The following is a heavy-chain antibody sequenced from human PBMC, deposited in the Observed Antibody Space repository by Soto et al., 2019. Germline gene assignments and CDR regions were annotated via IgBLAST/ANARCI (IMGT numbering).Heavy chain of an antibody. Sequence: QVQLVQSGAEVKKPGASVKVSCKASGYTFTSYYMHWVRQAPGQGLEWMGIINPSGGSTSYAQKVLGSVTMARDTSTITVYMELSSLRSEDTAVYYCGRDRVPVTTVPTRYYYGMDVWGQGTTVTVSS. CDR2: INPSGGST. CDR3: GRDRVPVTTVPTRYYYGMDV. CDR1: GYTFTSYY. V-gene: IGHV1-46*01. D-gene: IGHD4-17*01. J-gene: IGHJ6*02.